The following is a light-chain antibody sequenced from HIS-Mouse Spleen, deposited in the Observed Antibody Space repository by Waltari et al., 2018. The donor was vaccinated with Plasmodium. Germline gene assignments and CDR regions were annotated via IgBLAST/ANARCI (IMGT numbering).Light chain of an antibody. J-gene: IGLJ3*02. CDR3: QVWDSSTV. V-gene: IGLV3-9*01. CDR1: NIGSLN. Sequence: SYELTQPLSVSVALGQTARIPCGGNNIGSLNVHWYQQKPGQAPVLAIYRDSNRPSGIPERFSGSNSGNTATLTISRAQAGDEADYYCQVWDSSTVFGGGTKLTVL. CDR2: RDS.